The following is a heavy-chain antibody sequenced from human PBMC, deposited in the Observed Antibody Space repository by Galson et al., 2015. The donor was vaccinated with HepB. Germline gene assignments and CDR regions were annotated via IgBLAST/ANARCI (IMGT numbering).Heavy chain of an antibody. V-gene: IGHV6-1*01. D-gene: IGHD6-19*01. CDR1: GDSVSSNSAA. J-gene: IGHJ6*02. CDR3: ARDRKQWLGYYYYGMDV. Sequence: CAISGDSVSSNSAAWNWIRQSPSRGLEWLGRTYDRSKWDNDYAVSVKSRITINPDTSKNQFSLQLNSVTPEDTAVYYCARDRKQWLGYYYYGMDVWGQGTTVTVSS. CDR2: TYDRSKWDN.